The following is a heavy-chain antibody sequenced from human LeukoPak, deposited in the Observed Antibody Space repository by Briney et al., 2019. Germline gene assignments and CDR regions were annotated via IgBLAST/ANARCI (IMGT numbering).Heavy chain of an antibody. CDR3: ARPAELELSLPLDY. CDR1: GFTFSSYS. Sequence: PGGSLRLSCAASGFTFSSYSMNWVRQAPGKGLEWVSSISSSSSYIYYADSVKGRFTISRDNAKNSLYLQMNSLRAEDTAVYYCARPAELELSLPLDYWGQGTLVTVSS. D-gene: IGHD1-7*01. CDR2: ISSSSSYI. J-gene: IGHJ4*02. V-gene: IGHV3-21*01.